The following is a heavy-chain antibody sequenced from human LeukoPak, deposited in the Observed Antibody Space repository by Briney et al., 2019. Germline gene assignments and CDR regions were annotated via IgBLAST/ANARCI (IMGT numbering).Heavy chain of an antibody. J-gene: IGHJ1*01. CDR2: IDYSGGSS. Sequence: PGGSLRLSCTVSGFTLSSYEMSWIRQAPGRGLEWVSSIDYSGGSSYYADSVKGRFTISRDDSKNTLYLQLNSLRAEDTAVYYCARDLLFQHGGQGTLVTVSS. CDR3: ARDLLFQH. V-gene: IGHV3-23*01. D-gene: IGHD2-15*01. CDR1: GFTLSSYE.